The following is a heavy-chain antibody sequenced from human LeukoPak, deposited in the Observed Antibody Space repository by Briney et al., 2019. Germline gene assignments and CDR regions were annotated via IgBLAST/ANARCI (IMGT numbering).Heavy chain of an antibody. CDR2: IIPIFGTA. J-gene: IGHJ4*02. D-gene: IGHD3-10*01. CDR3: AIGSYYYGSGSFRVKERQYSFDY. Sequence: SVKVSCKASGGTFSSYAISWVRQAPGQGLEWMGGIIPIFGTANYAQKFQGRVTITADESTSTAYMELSSLRSEDTAVYYCAIGSYYYGSGSFRVKERQYSFDYWGQGTLATVSS. V-gene: IGHV1-69*13. CDR1: GGTFSSYA.